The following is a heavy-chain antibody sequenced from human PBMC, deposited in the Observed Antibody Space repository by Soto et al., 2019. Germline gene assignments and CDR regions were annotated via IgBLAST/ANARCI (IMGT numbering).Heavy chain of an antibody. V-gene: IGHV3-33*01. CDR1: GFTFSSYG. CDR3: ARERGQIDY. CDR2: IWHDGSNQ. J-gene: IGHJ4*02. Sequence: QVQLVESGGGVVQPGRSLRLSCAASGFTFSSYGMQWVRQAPGKGLEWVAVIWHDGSNQYYADCVKGRFTISRDNSNNTLYLQLNSLRAEDTAVYYCARERGQIDYWGQGTLVTVSS.